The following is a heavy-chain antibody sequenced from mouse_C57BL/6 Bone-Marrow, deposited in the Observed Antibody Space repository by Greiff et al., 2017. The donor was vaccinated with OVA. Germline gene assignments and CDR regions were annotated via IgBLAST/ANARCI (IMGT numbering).Heavy chain of an antibody. D-gene: IGHD1-1*01. Sequence: EVKLVESGGGLVKPGGSLKLSCAASGFTFSSYAMSWVRQTPEKRLEWVATISDGGSYTYYPDNVKGRFTISRDNAKNNLYLQMSHLKSEDTAMYYWARVYYYGTIDYWGKGTTLTVSS. J-gene: IGHJ2*01. V-gene: IGHV5-4*03. CDR1: GFTFSSYA. CDR2: ISDGGSYT. CDR3: ARVYYYGTIDY.